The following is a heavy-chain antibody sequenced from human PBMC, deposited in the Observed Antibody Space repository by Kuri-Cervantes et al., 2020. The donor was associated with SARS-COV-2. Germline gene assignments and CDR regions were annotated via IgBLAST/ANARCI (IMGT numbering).Heavy chain of an antibody. D-gene: IGHD2-21*01. V-gene: IGHV3-30-3*01. Sequence: GGSLRLSCAASGFTFSRYAMHWVRQAPGKGLEWVAVISYDGSNKDYTASGKGRFTISRDNSQNTLYLQMKGLRTEDTALYYCARDRVGVHDSWGQGTLVTVSS. J-gene: IGHJ4*02. CDR3: ARDRVGVHDS. CDR2: ISYDGSNK. CDR1: GFTFSRYA.